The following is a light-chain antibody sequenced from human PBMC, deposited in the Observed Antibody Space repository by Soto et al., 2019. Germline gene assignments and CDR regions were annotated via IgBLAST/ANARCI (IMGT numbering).Light chain of an antibody. V-gene: IGKV1-39*01. J-gene: IGKJ2*01. CDR2: GVS. CDR1: QSVSTY. Sequence: DIQLTQSPSSLSASVADRVTITCRASQSVSTYLNWYSQKSGAAPKLLIHGVSNLENGTPSRFSGSGLATDFTLTINTLQPEDFAVYFCQQTYMVPYPFAQGTKVDIK. CDR3: QQTYMVPYP.